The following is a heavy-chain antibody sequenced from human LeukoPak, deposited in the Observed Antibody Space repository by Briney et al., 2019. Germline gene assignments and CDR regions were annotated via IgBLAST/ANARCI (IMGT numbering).Heavy chain of an antibody. D-gene: IGHD1-1*01. V-gene: IGHV1-69*05. J-gene: IGHJ6*03. Sequence: SVKVSCKASGGTFSSYAISWVRQAPGQGLEWMGGIIPIFGTANYAQKFQGRVTITTDESTSTAYMELSSLRSDDTAEYYCAKDFTSGTRYFYYYTDVWGRGTTVTVSS. CDR2: IIPIFGTA. CDR1: GGTFSSYA. CDR3: AKDFTSGTRYFYYYTDV.